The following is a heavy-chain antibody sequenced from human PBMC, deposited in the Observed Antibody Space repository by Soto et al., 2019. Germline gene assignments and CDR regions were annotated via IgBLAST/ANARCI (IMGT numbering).Heavy chain of an antibody. CDR2: IIPIFGTA. Sequence: ASVKVSCKASGGTFSSYAISWVRQAPGQGLEWMGGIIPIFGTANYAQKFQGRVTITADESTSTAYMELSSLRSEDTAVYYCATLPSADGTDYWGQGTLVTVSS. J-gene: IGHJ4*02. CDR1: GGTFSSYA. CDR3: ATLPSADGTDY. D-gene: IGHD6-13*01. V-gene: IGHV1-69*13.